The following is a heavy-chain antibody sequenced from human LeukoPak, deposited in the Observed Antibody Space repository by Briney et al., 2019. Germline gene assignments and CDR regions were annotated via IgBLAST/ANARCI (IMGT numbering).Heavy chain of an antibody. D-gene: IGHD2-2*01. CDR2: IKSKTDGGTT. CDR3: TTAEDIVVVPAARVDHGDYFDY. CDR1: GFTFSNAW. V-gene: IGHV3-15*01. Sequence: GGSLRPSCAASGFTFSNAWMSWVRQAPGKGLEWVGRIKSKTDGGTTDYAAPVKGRFTISRDDSKNTLYLQMNSLKTEDTAVYYCTTAEDIVVVPAARVDHGDYFDYWGQGTLVTVSS. J-gene: IGHJ4*02.